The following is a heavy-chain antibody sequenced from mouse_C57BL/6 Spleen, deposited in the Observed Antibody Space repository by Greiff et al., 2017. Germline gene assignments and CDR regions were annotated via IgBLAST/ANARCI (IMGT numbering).Heavy chain of an antibody. Sequence: QVQLQQPGAELVRPGSSVKLSCKASGYTFTSYWMHWVKQRPIQGLEWIGNIDPSDSETHYNQKFKDKATLTVDKSSSTAYIQLSSLTSEDSAVYYCARKSYAMDYWGQGTSVTVSS. CDR2: IDPSDSET. D-gene: IGHD1-3*01. CDR3: ARKSYAMDY. CDR1: GYTFTSYW. V-gene: IGHV1-52*01. J-gene: IGHJ4*01.